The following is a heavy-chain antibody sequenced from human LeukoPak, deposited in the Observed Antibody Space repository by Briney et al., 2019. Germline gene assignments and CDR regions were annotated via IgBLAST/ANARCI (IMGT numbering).Heavy chain of an antibody. CDR3: ARDRYYVPDN. CDR2: INCDGSTT. D-gene: IGHD3-10*02. Sequence: GGSLRLSCAASGFTFNTNWMHWVRQAPGKGLVWVSCINCDGSTTTYADSVKGRFTISRDNAKNTVYLQINNLRAEDTAVYYCARDRYYVPDNWGQGTLVTVSS. CDR1: GFTFNTNW. J-gene: IGHJ4*02. V-gene: IGHV3-74*01.